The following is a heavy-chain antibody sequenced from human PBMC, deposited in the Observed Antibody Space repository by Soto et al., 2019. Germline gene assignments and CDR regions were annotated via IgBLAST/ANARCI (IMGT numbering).Heavy chain of an antibody. D-gene: IGHD4-17*01. CDR3: ASHTTVTTTHFDY. CDR1: GGSISSYY. V-gene: IGHV4-59*08. Sequence: PSQTLCLTCTVSGGSISSYYWSLIRQPPGKGLEWIVYIYYSGSTNYSPSLMSRATISVDTSKNQFSLQLRSVTAADTAVYYCASHTTVTTTHFDYWGQGTPVTVSS. J-gene: IGHJ4*02. CDR2: IYYSGST.